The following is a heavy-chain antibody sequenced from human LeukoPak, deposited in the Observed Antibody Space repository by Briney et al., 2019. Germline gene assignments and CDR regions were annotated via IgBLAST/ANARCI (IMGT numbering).Heavy chain of an antibody. CDR3: ARDLRYYDSSGYYLDY. Sequence: ASVKVSCKVSGYTLTELSMHWVRQAPGKGLEWMGGFDPEDGETIYAQKFQGRVTITRDTSASTAYMELSSLRPEDTAVYYCARDLRYYDSSGYYLDYWGQGTLVTVSS. V-gene: IGHV1-24*01. D-gene: IGHD3-22*01. CDR1: GYTLTELS. CDR2: FDPEDGET. J-gene: IGHJ4*02.